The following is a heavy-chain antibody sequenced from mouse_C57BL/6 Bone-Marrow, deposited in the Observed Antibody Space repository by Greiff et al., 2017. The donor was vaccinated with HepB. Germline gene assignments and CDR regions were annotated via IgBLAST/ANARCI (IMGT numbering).Heavy chain of an antibody. V-gene: IGHV1-42*01. CDR3: ATTRVVEGACFAR. Sequence: VQLKQSGPELVKPGASVKISCKASGYSFTGYYMNWVKQSPEKSLEWIGEINPSTGGTTYNQKFKAKATLTVDKSSSTAYMQLKSLTSEDSAVYYYATTRVVEGACFARWGQGTPVTVSA. D-gene: IGHD6-1*01. J-gene: IGHJ3*01. CDR2: INPSTGGT. CDR1: GYSFTGYY.